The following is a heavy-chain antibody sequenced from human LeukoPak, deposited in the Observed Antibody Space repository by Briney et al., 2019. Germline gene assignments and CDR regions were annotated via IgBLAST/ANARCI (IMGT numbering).Heavy chain of an antibody. CDR3: ARTLTGRRRNNWFDP. J-gene: IGHJ5*02. Sequence: GASVKVSCKASGYTFTSYDINWVRQATGQGLEWMGWMNPNSGNTGYAQKFQGRVTITRNTSISTAYMELSSLRSEDTAVYYCARTLTGRRRNNWFDPWGQGTLVTVSS. CDR1: GYTFTSYD. V-gene: IGHV1-8*03. CDR2: MNPNSGNT.